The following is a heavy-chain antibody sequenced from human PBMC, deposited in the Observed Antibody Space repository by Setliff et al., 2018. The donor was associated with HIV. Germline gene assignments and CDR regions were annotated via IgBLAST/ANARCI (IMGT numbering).Heavy chain of an antibody. J-gene: IGHJ4*02. V-gene: IGHV3-48*01. CDR3: ARDQDWAFDY. Sequence: ETLRLSCTASGFTFSRYSMNWVRQAPGKGLEWVAYITADSKIISYAESVKGRFTISRDNAKNSVYLQVNSLRVEDTAMYYCARDQDWAFDYWGQGTLVTVSS. CDR1: GFTFSRYS. D-gene: IGHD3-9*01. CDR2: ITADSKII.